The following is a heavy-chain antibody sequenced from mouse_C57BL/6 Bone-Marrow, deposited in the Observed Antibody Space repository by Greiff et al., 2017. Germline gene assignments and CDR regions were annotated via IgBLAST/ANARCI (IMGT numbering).Heavy chain of an antibody. Sequence: EVQLQQSGPELVKPGASVKISCKASGYSFTDYNMNWVKQSNGKSLEWIGVINPHYGTTSYNQKFKGKATLTVDQSSSTACIQLNSLTSDDSAVYYCARSGYAQAWFAYWGQGTLVTVSA. CDR1: GYSFTDYN. CDR2: INPHYGTT. J-gene: IGHJ3*01. CDR3: ARSGYAQAWFAY. V-gene: IGHV1-39*01. D-gene: IGHD1-3*01.